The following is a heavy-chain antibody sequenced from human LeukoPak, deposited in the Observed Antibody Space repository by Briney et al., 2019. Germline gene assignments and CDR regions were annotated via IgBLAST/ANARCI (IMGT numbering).Heavy chain of an antibody. V-gene: IGHV3-53*01. CDR3: ARGYYDSSGPDGDYFDY. D-gene: IGHD3-22*01. J-gene: IGHJ4*02. CDR2: IYSGGST. Sequence: GGSLRLSCAASGFTVSSNYMSWVRQAPGKGLEWVSVIYSGGSTYYADSVKGRFTISRDNSKNTLYLQMNSLRAEDTAVCYCARGYYDSSGPDGDYFDYWGQGTLVTVSS. CDR1: GFTVSSNY.